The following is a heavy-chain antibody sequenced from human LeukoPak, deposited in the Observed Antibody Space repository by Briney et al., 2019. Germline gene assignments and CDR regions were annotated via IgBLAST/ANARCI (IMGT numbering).Heavy chain of an antibody. CDR3: ARTPYISNWFFFDY. D-gene: IGHD6-13*01. Sequence: GGSLRLSCAASGFTFTTYSMNWVRQAPGKGLEWVAYISTSSSSIYYADSVKGRFTVSRDNAKNTRYLQMNSLRDEDTAVYYCARTPYISNWFFFDYWGQGTLVTVSS. CDR1: GFTFTTYS. CDR2: ISTSSSSI. J-gene: IGHJ4*02. V-gene: IGHV3-48*02.